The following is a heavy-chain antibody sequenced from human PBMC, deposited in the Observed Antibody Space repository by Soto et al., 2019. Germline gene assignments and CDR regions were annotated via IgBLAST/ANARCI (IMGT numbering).Heavy chain of an antibody. CDR2: VSDSGVTT. CDR3: AKVPRRDVYGY. J-gene: IGHJ4*02. D-gene: IGHD4-17*01. V-gene: IGHV3-23*01. CDR1: GFTFSTYA. Sequence: PGGSLRLSCAASGFTFSTYAMSWVRQAPGKGLEWVSTVSDSGVTTYYADSVKGRFTISRDNSKNTLFLQMKSLRVEDTAVYYCAKVPRRDVYGYWGQGT.